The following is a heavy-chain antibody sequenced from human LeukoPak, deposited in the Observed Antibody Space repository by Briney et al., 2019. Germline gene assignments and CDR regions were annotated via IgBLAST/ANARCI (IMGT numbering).Heavy chain of an antibody. D-gene: IGHD3-16*01. Sequence: GGSLRLSCAAPGFTFTSYSMNCVRQAPGKGLEWVSSISSSSSYIYYADSVKGRFTISRDNAKNSLHLQMNSLRDEDTAVYYCAKGGFDAFDIWGQGTMVTVSS. J-gene: IGHJ3*02. CDR1: GFTFTSYS. V-gene: IGHV3-21*01. CDR2: ISSSSSYI. CDR3: AKGGFDAFDI.